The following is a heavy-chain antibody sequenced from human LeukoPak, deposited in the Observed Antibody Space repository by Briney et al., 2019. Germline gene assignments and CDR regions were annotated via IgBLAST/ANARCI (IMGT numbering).Heavy chain of an antibody. CDR2: IKHDGSDK. CDR3: ARPSAPD. J-gene: IGHJ4*02. Sequence: GGSLRLSCVASGFTFSSYWMSWVRQAPGKGLEWVANIKHDGSDKYCVDSVKGRFTISRDNAKNSLYLQMDSLRVEDTAVYYCARPSAPDWGQGTLVTVSS. CDR1: GFTFSSYW. V-gene: IGHV3-7*01. D-gene: IGHD2-2*01.